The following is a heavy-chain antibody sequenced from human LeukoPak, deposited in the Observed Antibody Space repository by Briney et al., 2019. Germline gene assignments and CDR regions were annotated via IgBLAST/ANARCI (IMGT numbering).Heavy chain of an antibody. V-gene: IGHV3-7*01. J-gene: IGHJ4*02. Sequence: GGSLRLSCAASGFTFSTYWMSWVRQAPGKGLEWVANIKQDGSEKKYLDSVKGRFTISRDNAKNSMYLQMNSLRAEDTAVYYCARDEIYYDILTGYRHFDYWGQGTLVTVFS. CDR3: ARDEIYYDILTGYRHFDY. CDR2: IKQDGSEK. CDR1: GFTFSTYW. D-gene: IGHD3-9*01.